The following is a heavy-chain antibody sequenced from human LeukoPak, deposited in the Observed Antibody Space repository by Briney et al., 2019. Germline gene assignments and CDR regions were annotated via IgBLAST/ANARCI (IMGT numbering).Heavy chain of an antibody. CDR2: FDPEDGET. CDR3: ATWGTAPDAFDI. D-gene: IGHD1-7*01. CDR1: GYTLTELS. J-gene: IGHJ3*02. V-gene: IGHV1-24*01. Sequence: ASVKVSCKVSGYTLTELSMHWVRQAPGKGLEGMGGFDPEDGETIYAQKFQGRVTMTEDTSTDTAYMELSSLRSEDTAVYYCATWGTAPDAFDIWGQGTMVTVSS.